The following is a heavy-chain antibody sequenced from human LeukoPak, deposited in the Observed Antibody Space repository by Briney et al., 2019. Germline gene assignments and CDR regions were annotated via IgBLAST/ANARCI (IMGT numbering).Heavy chain of an antibody. D-gene: IGHD3-22*01. CDR2: ISYDGSNK. J-gene: IGHJ6*03. CDR1: GFTFSSYA. Sequence: GGSLRLSCAASGFTFSSYAMHWVRQAPGKGLEWVAVISYDGSNKYYADSVKGRFTISRDNSKNTLYLQMNSLRAEDTAVYYCARVYDSSGYYPPPYYYYYMDVWGKGTTVTVSS. V-gene: IGHV3-30*01. CDR3: ARVYDSSGYYPPPYYYYYMDV.